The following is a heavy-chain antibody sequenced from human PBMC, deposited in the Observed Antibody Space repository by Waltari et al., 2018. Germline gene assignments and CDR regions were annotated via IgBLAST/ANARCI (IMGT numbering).Heavy chain of an antibody. V-gene: IGHV3-48*03. CDR1: GFTFSFYD. Sequence: EVQLVESGGGLVQSGGSLRLSCATSGFTFSFYDMHWVRQAPGNGLEWLSYIRVGIATIYYADSVKGRFSISRDDARNSLFLEINSLRTEDSAVYYCARAGEFRSYYYAMDVWGQGTAVSVSS. J-gene: IGHJ6*02. CDR2: IRVGIATI. D-gene: IGHD3-10*01. CDR3: ARAGEFRSYYYAMDV.